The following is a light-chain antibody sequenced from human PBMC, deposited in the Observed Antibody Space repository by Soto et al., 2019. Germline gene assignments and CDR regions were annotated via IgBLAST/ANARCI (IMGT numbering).Light chain of an antibody. J-gene: IGLJ3*02. CDR2: EVS. CDR3: SLYTTTSSWV. V-gene: IGLV2-18*01. CDR1: ASDVGSYNR. Sequence: QSALTQPPSVSGSPGQSVTISCTGTASDVGSYNRVSWYQQPPGAAPKLMIYEVSNRPSGVPDRFSGSKSGNTASLTISGLLAEDEGDYYCSLYTTTSSWVFGGGTQLTVL.